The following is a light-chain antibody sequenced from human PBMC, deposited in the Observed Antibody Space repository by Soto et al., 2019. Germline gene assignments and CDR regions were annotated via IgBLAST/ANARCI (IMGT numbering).Light chain of an antibody. J-gene: IGLJ1*01. V-gene: IGLV2-14*01. CDR1: SSALAIYNY. CDR3: SSYTASSNYV. Sequence: QSVLTQPASVSGSPGQSITISCTGTSSALAIYNYVSWYQQQTGKAPKLMIYQVTNRPSGVSNRFSGSRCGNTASLNISGLQAEDEAVYYCSSYTASSNYVFGAEGNVTVL. CDR2: QVT.